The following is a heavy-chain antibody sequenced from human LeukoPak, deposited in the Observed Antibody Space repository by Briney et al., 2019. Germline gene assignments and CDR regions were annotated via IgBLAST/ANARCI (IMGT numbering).Heavy chain of an antibody. CDR1: GGSMSSYY. CDR3: ATYDQQLAFDN. Sequence: SSETLSLTCTVSGGSMSSYYWSWIRQPAGKGLEWIGRMYTSGSTNYNPSLKCRVTMSIDTSKKHFSLNLDSVTAADTAVYYCATYDQQLAFDNWGQGSLVTVSS. CDR2: MYTSGST. D-gene: IGHD6-13*01. J-gene: IGHJ4*02. V-gene: IGHV4-4*07.